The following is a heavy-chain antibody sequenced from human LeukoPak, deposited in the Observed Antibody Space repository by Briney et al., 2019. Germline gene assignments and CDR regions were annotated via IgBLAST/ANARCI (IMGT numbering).Heavy chain of an antibody. V-gene: IGHV4-59*08. CDR1: GGSISTCH. Sequence: SETLSLTCTVSGGSISTCHWSWIRQPPGKGLEWIGYIYYSGSTNYNPSLKSRVTISVDTSKNQFSLKLSSVTAADTAVYYCARRKNAYYYDSSGYLGAFDIWGKGTMVTVSS. CDR2: IYYSGST. CDR3: ARRKNAYYYDSSGYLGAFDI. J-gene: IGHJ3*02. D-gene: IGHD3-22*01.